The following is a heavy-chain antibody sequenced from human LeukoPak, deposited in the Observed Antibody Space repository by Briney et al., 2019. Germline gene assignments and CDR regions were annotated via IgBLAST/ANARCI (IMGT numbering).Heavy chain of an antibody. CDR3: ARVYNIADHFDY. D-gene: IGHD6-13*01. V-gene: IGHV1-2*02. CDR2: INPNSGGT. Sequence: ASVKVSCEASGYTFTGYYMHWVRQAPGQGLEWMGWINPNSGGTNYAQKFQGRVTMTRDTSISTAYMELSRLRSDDTAVYYCARVYNIADHFDYWGQGTLVTVSS. CDR1: GYTFTGYY. J-gene: IGHJ4*02.